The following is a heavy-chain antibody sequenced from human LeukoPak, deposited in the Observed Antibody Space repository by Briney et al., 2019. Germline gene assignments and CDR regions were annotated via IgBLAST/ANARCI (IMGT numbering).Heavy chain of an antibody. CDR3: VTSPATGNIYFDL. CDR1: GFTVSNTY. V-gene: IGHV3-66*01. CDR2: LYRGGNI. Sequence: GGSLRLSRAGSGFTVSNTYMGWVRQPPGKGLEWISVLYRGGNIYYADSVKGRFTISRDNPKNTLYLQMDSLRAEDTAVYHCVTSPATGNIYFDLWGRGTLVAVSS. D-gene: IGHD6-13*01. J-gene: IGHJ2*01.